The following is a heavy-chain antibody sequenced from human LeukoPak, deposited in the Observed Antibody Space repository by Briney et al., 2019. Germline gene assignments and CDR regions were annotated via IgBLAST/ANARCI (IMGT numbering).Heavy chain of an antibody. CDR2: IYTSGST. V-gene: IGHV4-61*02. CDR1: GGSISSGSYY. J-gene: IGHJ4*02. D-gene: IGHD3-10*01. Sequence: SQTLSLTCTVSGGSISSGSYYWSWIRQPAGKGLEWIGRIYTSGSTNYNPSLKNRVTMSVDTSKNQFSLKLSSVTAADTAVYYCASEVVRGVIIPFDYWGQGTWSPSPQ. CDR3: ASEVVRGVIIPFDY.